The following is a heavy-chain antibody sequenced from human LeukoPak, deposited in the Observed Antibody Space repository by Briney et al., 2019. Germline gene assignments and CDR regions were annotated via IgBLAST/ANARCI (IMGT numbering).Heavy chain of an antibody. D-gene: IGHD1-26*01. CDR2: IYHTGTT. CDR1: GGSISNGNW. J-gene: IGHJ4*02. V-gene: IGHV4/OR15-8*02. CDR3: ATRSPLVNAIL. Sequence: SETLSLTCFVSGGSISNGNWCTWVRQPPGKGLECIGEIYHTGTTNYNASLESRVTISIDESNNRFSLNLRSLTAADTAIYYCATRSPLVNAILWGQGTLVTVSS.